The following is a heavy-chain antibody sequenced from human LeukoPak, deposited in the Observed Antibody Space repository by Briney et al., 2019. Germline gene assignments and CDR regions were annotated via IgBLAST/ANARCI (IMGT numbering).Heavy chain of an antibody. CDR3: ARVHRYGSGSYYLDY. CDR1: GGTLSSYA. J-gene: IGHJ4*02. D-gene: IGHD3-10*01. V-gene: IGHV1-69*05. Sequence: GASVKVSCKASGGTLSSYAISWVRQAPGQGLEWMGRIIPIFGTANYAQKFQGRVTITTDESTSTAYMELSSLRSEDTAVYYCARVHRYGSGSYYLDYWGQGTLVTVSS. CDR2: IIPIFGTA.